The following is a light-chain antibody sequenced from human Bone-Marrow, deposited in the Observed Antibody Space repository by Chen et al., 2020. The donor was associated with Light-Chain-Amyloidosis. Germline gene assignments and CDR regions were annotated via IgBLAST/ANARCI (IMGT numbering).Light chain of an antibody. CDR2: ATS. Sequence: DIQLTQSPSFLSASVGDRVTITCRASQGSTSYLAWYQQKPGEAPKLMIYATSTLQSGVPSRFGGSGSVTEFTLTISSLQAEDFATDYCQQLGSYPVTFSQGTRLEI. J-gene: IGKJ5*01. CDR3: QQLGSYPVT. CDR1: QGSTSY. V-gene: IGKV1-9*01.